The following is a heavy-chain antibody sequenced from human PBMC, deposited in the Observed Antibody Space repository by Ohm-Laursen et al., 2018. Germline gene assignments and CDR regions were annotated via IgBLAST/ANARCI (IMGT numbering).Heavy chain of an antibody. V-gene: IGHV3-21*01. Sequence: GSLRLSCAASGFTFSSYSMNWVRQAPGKGLEWVSSISSSSSYIYYADSVKGRFTISRDNAKNSLYLQMNSLRAEDTAVYYCARGDISGYWYFDLWGRGTLVTVSS. J-gene: IGHJ2*01. D-gene: IGHD3-22*01. CDR2: ISSSSSYI. CDR3: ARGDISGYWYFDL. CDR1: GFTFSSYS.